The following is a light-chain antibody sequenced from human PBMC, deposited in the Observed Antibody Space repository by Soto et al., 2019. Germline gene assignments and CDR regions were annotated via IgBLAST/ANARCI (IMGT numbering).Light chain of an antibody. CDR1: SSDVGGYKY. CDR2: EVN. V-gene: IGLV2-8*01. CDR3: SSYAGINNLGV. J-gene: IGLJ1*01. Sequence: QSALTQPHSASGSPGQSVTISCTGTSSDVGGYKYVSWYQQHPGKSPKLMIFEVNKRPSGVPDRFSGSKSGNMASLTVSGLQAEDEADYYCSSYAGINNLGVFGTGTKLTVL.